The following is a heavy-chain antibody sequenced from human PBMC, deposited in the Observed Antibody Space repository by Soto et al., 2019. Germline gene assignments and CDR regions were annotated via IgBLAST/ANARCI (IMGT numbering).Heavy chain of an antibody. CDR1: GFTFANYD. CDR3: ANRPRYYNMDV. V-gene: IGHV3-23*01. J-gene: IGHJ6*02. CDR2: ISGSGGRT. Sequence: EVQLLESGGGLVQPGGSLRLSCAASGFTFANYDMNWVRQAPGKGLEWASGISGSGGRTYYADSVQGRFSISRDNSKNTLYLQMNSLRAEDTAVYYCANRPRYYNMDVWGQGTTVTVSS.